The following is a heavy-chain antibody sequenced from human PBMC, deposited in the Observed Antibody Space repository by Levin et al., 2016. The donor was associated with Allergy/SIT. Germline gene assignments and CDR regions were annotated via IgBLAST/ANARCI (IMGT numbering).Heavy chain of an antibody. CDR3: ARSGYDNSGFYPTRFDY. Sequence: SETLSLTCAVYGESLSDYRGTNSGPYWSWLRQSPEKGLEWTGEINHRSVTNYNASLTSRVTLSIDTSKNQFSLKLSSVTAADTAVYFCARSGYDNSGFYPTRFDYWGQGTLVTVSA. V-gene: IGHV4-34*10. D-gene: IGHD3-22*01. J-gene: IGHJ4*02. CDR1: GESLSDYRGTNSGPY. CDR2: INHRSVT.